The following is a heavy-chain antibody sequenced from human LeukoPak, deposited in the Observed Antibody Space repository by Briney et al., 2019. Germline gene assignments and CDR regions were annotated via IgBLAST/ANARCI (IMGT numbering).Heavy chain of an antibody. CDR2: ISSSDSTI. D-gene: IGHD6-13*01. V-gene: IGHV3-11*04. J-gene: IGHJ2*01. CDR1: GFTFSDFY. Sequence: PGGSLRLSCAASGFTFSDFYMSWIRQAPGQGLEWVLYISSSDSTIYYADSVKGRFTISRDNAKNSLYLQMNSLRAEDTAVYYCARDALGRSDSSSWYSIYWYFDLWGRGTLVTVSS. CDR3: ARDALGRSDSSSWYSIYWYFDL.